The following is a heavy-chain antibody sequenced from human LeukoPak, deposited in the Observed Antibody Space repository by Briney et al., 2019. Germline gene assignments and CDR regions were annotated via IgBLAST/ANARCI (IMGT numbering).Heavy chain of an antibody. CDR2: IRYDGSNK. D-gene: IGHD3-3*01. V-gene: IGHV3-30*02. J-gene: IGHJ6*03. CDR3: ARDGYYDFWSGGKYCYYYMDV. CDR1: GFTFSSYG. Sequence: GGSLRLSCAASGFTFSSYGMHWVRQAPGKGLEWVAFIRYDGSNKYYADSVKGRFTISRDNSKNTLYLQMNSLRAEDTAVYYCARDGYYDFWSGGKYCYYYMDVWGKGTTVTVSS.